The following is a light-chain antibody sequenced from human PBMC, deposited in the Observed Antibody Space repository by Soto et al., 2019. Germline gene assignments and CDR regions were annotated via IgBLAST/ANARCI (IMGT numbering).Light chain of an antibody. Sequence: DIQMTQSPSSLSASVADRVTITCRASQDISNYLNWYQQKPGKAPKLLIYDASNLETGVPSRFSGSGSGTDFTLTISSLQPEDIATYYCQQYDNLPLTFGGGTKVDIK. CDR3: QQYDNLPLT. V-gene: IGKV1-33*01. CDR1: QDISNY. J-gene: IGKJ4*01. CDR2: DAS.